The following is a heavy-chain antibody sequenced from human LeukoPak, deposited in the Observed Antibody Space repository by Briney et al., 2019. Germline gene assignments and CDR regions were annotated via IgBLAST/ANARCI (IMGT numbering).Heavy chain of an antibody. CDR3: ASSVLRYFDWQNWFDP. V-gene: IGHV4-31*03. CDR1: GGSISSGGYY. J-gene: IGHJ5*02. Sequence: PSETLSLTCTVSGGSISSGGYYWSWIRQHPGKGLEWIGYIYYSGSTYYNPSLKSRVTISVDTSKNQFSLKLSSVTAADTAVYYCASSVLRYFDWQNWFDPWGQGTLVTVSS. D-gene: IGHD3-9*01. CDR2: IYYSGST.